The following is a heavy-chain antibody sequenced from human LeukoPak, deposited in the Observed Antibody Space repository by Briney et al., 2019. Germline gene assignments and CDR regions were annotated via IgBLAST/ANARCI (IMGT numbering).Heavy chain of an antibody. CDR3: ARGSGLIGWYYFDY. J-gene: IGHJ4*02. D-gene: IGHD3-3*01. Sequence: ASVKVSCKDEAYTFTSHGISSVRHAPGPGPEWLRWISAYNGNTNYAQKLQGRVTMTTGTSTSTAYMELRSLRSDDTAVYYCARGSGLIGWYYFDYWGQGTLVTVSS. CDR2: ISAYNGNT. CDR1: AYTFTSHG. V-gene: IGHV1-18*01.